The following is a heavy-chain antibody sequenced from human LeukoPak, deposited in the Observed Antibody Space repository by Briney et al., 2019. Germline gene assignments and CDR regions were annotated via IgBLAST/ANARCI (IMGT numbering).Heavy chain of an antibody. Sequence: SETLSLTCTVSGGSISSSSYYWGWIRQPPGKGLEWIGSIYYSGSTYYNPSLKSRVTISVDTSKNQFSLKLSSVTAADTPVYYCASGVVVVAATRIDAFDIWGQGTMVTVSS. CDR2: IYYSGST. CDR1: GGSISSSSYY. J-gene: IGHJ3*02. V-gene: IGHV4-39*01. CDR3: ASGVVVVAATRIDAFDI. D-gene: IGHD2-15*01.